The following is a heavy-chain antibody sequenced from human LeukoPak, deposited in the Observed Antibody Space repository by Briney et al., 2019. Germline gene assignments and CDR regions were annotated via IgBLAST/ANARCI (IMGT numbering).Heavy chain of an antibody. V-gene: IGHV3-21*01. J-gene: IGHJ6*02. D-gene: IGHD3-16*01. CDR2: ISSSSSYI. Sequence: PGGSLRLSCAASGFTFSSYSMNWVRQAPGKGLEWVSSISSSSSYIYYADSVKGRFTISRDNAKNSLYLQMNSLRAEDTAVYYCARGQDVWGSFSHYYGMDVWGQGTAVTVSS. CDR3: ARGQDVWGSFSHYYGMDV. CDR1: GFTFSSYS.